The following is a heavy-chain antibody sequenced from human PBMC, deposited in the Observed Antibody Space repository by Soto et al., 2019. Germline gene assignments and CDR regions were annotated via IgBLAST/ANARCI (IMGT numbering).Heavy chain of an antibody. D-gene: IGHD6-25*01. Sequence: SQTLSLTCAISGDSVSSNSAAWNWIRQSPSRDLEWLGRTYYRSKWYNDYAVSVKSRITINPDTSKNQISLQLNSVIPEDAGVYYCAIDSIAALKNNYYYYYGMDVWGQGTTVAVSS. CDR2: TYYRSKWYN. J-gene: IGHJ6*02. CDR1: GDSVSSNSAA. V-gene: IGHV6-1*01. CDR3: AIDSIAALKNNYYYYYGMDV.